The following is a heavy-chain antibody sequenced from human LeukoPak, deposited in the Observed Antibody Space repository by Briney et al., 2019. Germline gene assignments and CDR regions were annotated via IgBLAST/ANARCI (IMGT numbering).Heavy chain of an antibody. J-gene: IGHJ4*02. D-gene: IGHD5-24*01. Sequence: SGTLSLTCAVSGGSISSSNWWSWVRQPPGKGLEWIGEIYHSGSTNYNPSLKSRVTISVDKSKNQFSLKLSSVTAADTAVYYCARSRDGYNYYFDYWGQGTLVTVSS. CDR3: ARSRDGYNYYFDY. V-gene: IGHV4-4*02. CDR2: IYHSGST. CDR1: GGSISSSNW.